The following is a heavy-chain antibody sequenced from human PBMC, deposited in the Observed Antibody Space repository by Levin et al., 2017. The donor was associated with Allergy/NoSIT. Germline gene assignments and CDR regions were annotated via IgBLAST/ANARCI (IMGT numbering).Heavy chain of an antibody. CDR2: IYWDDDK. V-gene: IGHV2-5*02. Sequence: GSGPTLVKPTQTLTLTCTFSGFSLSTSGVGVGWIRQPPGKALEWLALIYWDDDKRYSPSLKSRLTITKDTSKNQVVLTMTNMDPVDTATYYCAHRPTSLWFGEFLFDPWGQGTLVTVSS. CDR1: GFSLSTSGVG. CDR3: AHRPTSLWFGEFLFDP. D-gene: IGHD3-10*01. J-gene: IGHJ5*02.